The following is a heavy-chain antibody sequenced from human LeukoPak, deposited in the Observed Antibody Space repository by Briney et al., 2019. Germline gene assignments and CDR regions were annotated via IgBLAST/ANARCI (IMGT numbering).Heavy chain of an antibody. CDR1: GFTFSGYD. D-gene: IGHD6-19*01. J-gene: IGHJ2*01. Sequence: GGSLRLSCAASGFTFSGYDMHWVRQATGKGLEWVSAIGTAGDTYYPGSVKGRFTISRENAKNSLYLQMNSLRAGDTAVYYCAREMGVKLGAVADYWYFDLWGRGTLVTVSS. V-gene: IGHV3-13*01. CDR3: AREMGVKLGAVADYWYFDL. CDR2: IGTAGDT.